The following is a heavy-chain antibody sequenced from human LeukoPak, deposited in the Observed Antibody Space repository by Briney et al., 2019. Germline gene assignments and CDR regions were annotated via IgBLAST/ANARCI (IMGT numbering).Heavy chain of an antibody. D-gene: IGHD4-17*01. Sequence: PSETLSLTCTVSGGSISSNYWSWIRQPPGKGLEWIGYIYYSGSTNYNPSLKSRVTVSVDTSKNQFSLKLSSVTAADTAVYYCARETTANDAFDIWGQGTMVTVSS. CDR3: ARETTANDAFDI. J-gene: IGHJ3*02. V-gene: IGHV4-59*01. CDR1: GGSISSNY. CDR2: IYYSGST.